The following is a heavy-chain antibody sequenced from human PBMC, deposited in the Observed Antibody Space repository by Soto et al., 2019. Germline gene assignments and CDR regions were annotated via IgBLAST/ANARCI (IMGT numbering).Heavy chain of an antibody. CDR2: ISWDGGST. J-gene: IGHJ6*02. V-gene: IGHV3-43D*04. CDR3: AKGKDRGYYYGMDV. Sequence: GSLRLSCAASVLTFDDYAMHWVRQAPGKGLEWVSLISWDGGSTYYADSVKGRFTISRDNSKNSLYLQMNSLRAEDTALYYCAKGKDRGYYYGMDVWGQGTTVTVSS. CDR1: VLTFDDYA.